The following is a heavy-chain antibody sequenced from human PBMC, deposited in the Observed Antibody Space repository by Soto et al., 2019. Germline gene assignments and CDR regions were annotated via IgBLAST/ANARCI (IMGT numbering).Heavy chain of an antibody. V-gene: IGHV3-53*05. CDR1: GYTVSTGY. CDR2: LFSGGSS. J-gene: IGHJ5*01. CDR3: ARDTYSSGWYDS. D-gene: IGHD6-19*01. Sequence: GGSLRLSCAASGYTVSTGYMAWVRQAPGKGLEWISVLFSGGSSYYGDSVKGRFTISRDNSKNTLSLEMSSLRVEDTAVYFCARDTYSSGWYDSWGQGTLVTVSS.